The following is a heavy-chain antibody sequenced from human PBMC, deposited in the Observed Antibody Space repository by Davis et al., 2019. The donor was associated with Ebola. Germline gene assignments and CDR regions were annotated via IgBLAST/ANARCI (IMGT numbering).Heavy chain of an antibody. J-gene: IGHJ4*02. D-gene: IGHD4-23*01. CDR3: TSRGTVVTPDY. V-gene: IGHV3-49*04. CDR2: IRSKGFGGTI. CDR1: GFTFGDYA. Sequence: GGSLRLSCTASGFTFGDYAMSWVRQAPGKGLEWVGFIRSKGFGGTIEYAASVKGRFTISRDDSKSVAYLQMNSLEIEDTAVYYCTSRGTVVTPDYWGQGTLVTVSS.